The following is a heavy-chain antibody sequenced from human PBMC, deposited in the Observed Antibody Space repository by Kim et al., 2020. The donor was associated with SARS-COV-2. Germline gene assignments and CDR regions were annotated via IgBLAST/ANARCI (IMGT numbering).Heavy chain of an antibody. V-gene: IGHV3-23*01. Sequence: GGSLRLSCAASGFTFSSYAMSWVRQAPGKGLEWVSAISGSGGSTYYADSVKGRFTISRDNSKNTLYLQMNSLRAEDTAVYYCAKGAPGIAADLYYYYGMDVWGQGTTVTVSS. D-gene: IGHD6-13*01. CDR2: ISGSGGST. J-gene: IGHJ6*02. CDR1: GFTFSSYA. CDR3: AKGAPGIAADLYYYYGMDV.